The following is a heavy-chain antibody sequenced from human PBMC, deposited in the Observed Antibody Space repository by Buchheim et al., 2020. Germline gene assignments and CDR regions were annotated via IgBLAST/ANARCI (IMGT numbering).Heavy chain of an antibody. D-gene: IGHD1-26*01. CDR3: TSQVGATGY. Sequence: EVQLVESGGGLVQPGGSLKLSCAASGFSFSGSAMHWVRQASGKGLEWVGRIRSKANSYATAYAASVKGRFTIFSDDSTNNAYLQMNSLKTEDTAVYYCTSQVGATGYWGQGTL. J-gene: IGHJ4*02. V-gene: IGHV3-73*01. CDR1: GFSFSGSA. CDR2: IRSKANSYAT.